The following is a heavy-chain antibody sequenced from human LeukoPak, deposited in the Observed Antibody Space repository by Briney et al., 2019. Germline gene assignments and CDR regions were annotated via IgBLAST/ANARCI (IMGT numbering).Heavy chain of an antibody. Sequence: PPGGSLRLSCVASGVTFSWYALAWVRQAPGKGLEWVAAVTARGGATHYVDSVKGRFTISRDNSKNTMYLQMNSLRSEDTAIYYCASDPNGDYVGALDYWGRGTLVTVSS. J-gene: IGHJ4*01. V-gene: IGHV3-23*01. CDR3: ASDPNGDYVGALDY. CDR2: VTARGGAT. CDR1: GVTFSWYA. D-gene: IGHD2-8*01.